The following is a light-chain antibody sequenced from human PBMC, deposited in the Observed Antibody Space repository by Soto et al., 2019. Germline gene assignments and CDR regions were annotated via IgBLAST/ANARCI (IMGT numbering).Light chain of an antibody. CDR1: SSDVCGYNY. Sequence: QSALTQPPSASGSLGQSVTISCTGTSSDVCGYNYVSWHQQHPGKAPKVMIYGVTKRPPGVPDRFSGSKSGNTASLTVSGLQAEDEADYYCSSFAGGGNPVLLGGGTKLTVL. J-gene: IGLJ2*01. CDR3: SSFAGGGNPVL. V-gene: IGLV2-8*01. CDR2: GVT.